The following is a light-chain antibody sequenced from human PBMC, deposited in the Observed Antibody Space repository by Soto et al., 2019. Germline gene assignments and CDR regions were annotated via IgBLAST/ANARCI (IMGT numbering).Light chain of an antibody. CDR1: SSDIGIYNY. V-gene: IGLV2-14*01. CDR3: SSYTTSTTYV. Sequence: QSALTQPASVSGSPGQSTTISCTGTSSDIGIYNYVSWYQQHPGRAPRLMIYEVNNRPSGVSNRFSGSKSGNTASLTISGLQAEDEADYYCSSYTTSTTYVFGPGTKLTVL. CDR2: EVN. J-gene: IGLJ1*01.